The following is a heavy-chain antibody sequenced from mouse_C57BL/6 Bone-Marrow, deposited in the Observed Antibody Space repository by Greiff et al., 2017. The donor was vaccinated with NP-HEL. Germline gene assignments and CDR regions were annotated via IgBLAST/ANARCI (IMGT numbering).Heavy chain of an antibody. CDR1: GYTFTSYW. J-gene: IGHJ1*03. Sequence: QVQLQQPGAELVKPGASEKLSCKASGYTFTSYWMQWVKQRPGQGLEWIGEIDPSDSYTNYNQKFKGKATLTVDTSSSTAYMQLSSLTSEDSAVYYCARDYGSSYGWYFDVWGTGTTVTVSS. CDR3: ARDYGSSYGWYFDV. CDR2: IDPSDSYT. V-gene: IGHV1-50*01. D-gene: IGHD1-1*01.